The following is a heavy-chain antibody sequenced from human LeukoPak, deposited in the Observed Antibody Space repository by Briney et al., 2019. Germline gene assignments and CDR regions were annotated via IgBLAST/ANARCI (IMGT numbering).Heavy chain of an antibody. Sequence: PGTSLRLSCAASAFSFSSYGMHWVRQAPGKGLEWVALIWYDGSNRYYADSVKGRFTISRDNSKNTLYLQMNSLRAEDTAVYYCTTIGCGTTSTSCYHDYWGQGTLVTVSS. CDR2: IWYDGSNR. J-gene: IGHJ4*02. D-gene: IGHD2-2*01. V-gene: IGHV3-33*01. CDR3: TTIGCGTTSTSCYHDY. CDR1: AFSFSSYG.